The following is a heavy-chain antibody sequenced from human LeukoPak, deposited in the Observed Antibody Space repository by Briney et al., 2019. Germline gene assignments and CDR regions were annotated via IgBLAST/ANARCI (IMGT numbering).Heavy chain of an antibody. CDR1: GGSISSYY. Sequence: SETLSLTCTVSGGSISSYYWSWIRQPPGKGLEWIGYIYYSGSTNYNPSLKSRVTISVDKSKNQFSLKLSSVTAADTAVYYCSRLDSSGWYDFWGQGNLVTVSS. CDR2: IYYSGST. D-gene: IGHD6-19*01. J-gene: IGHJ4*02. V-gene: IGHV4-59*08. CDR3: SRLDSSGWYDF.